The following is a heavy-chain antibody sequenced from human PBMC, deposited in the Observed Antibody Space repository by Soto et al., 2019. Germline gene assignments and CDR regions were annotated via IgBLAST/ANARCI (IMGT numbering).Heavy chain of an antibody. V-gene: IGHV1-18*01. Sequence: ASVKVSCKASGYTFTSYGISWVRQAPGQGLEWMGWISAYNGNTNYAQKLQGRVTMTTDTSTSTAYMELRSLRSDDTAVYYCARDLIGQWLVEWYYFDYWGQGTLVTVSS. CDR2: ISAYNGNT. CDR3: ARDLIGQWLVEWYYFDY. CDR1: GYTFTSYG. J-gene: IGHJ4*02. D-gene: IGHD6-19*01.